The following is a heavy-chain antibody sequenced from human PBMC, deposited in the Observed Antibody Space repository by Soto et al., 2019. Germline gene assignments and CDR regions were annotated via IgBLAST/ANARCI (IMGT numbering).Heavy chain of an antibody. J-gene: IGHJ4*02. D-gene: IGHD5-12*01. CDR2: IYYSGST. Sequence: PSETLSLTCTDSGGSISSSIYYWGWIRQPPGKGLEWIGSIYYSGSTYYNPSLKSRVTISVDTSKNQFSLKLSSVTAADTAVYYCASSGSGDSGYDFGVYFFDYWGQATLVTVSS. CDR3: ASSGSGDSGYDFGVYFFDY. CDR1: GGSISSSIYY. V-gene: IGHV4-39*01.